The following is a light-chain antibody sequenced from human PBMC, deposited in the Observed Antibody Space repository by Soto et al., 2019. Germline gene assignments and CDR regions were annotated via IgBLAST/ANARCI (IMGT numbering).Light chain of an antibody. Sequence: EIVLTQSPGTLSLSPGDRATLSCSASQTVSSNFLAWYQQRPGQAPRLLIYDASNRATGIPARFSGSGSGTDFTLTISRLEPEDFAVYYCLQRSDWRTFGRGTKVDIK. CDR3: LQRSDWRT. CDR1: QTVSSN. CDR2: DAS. V-gene: IGKV3-11*01. J-gene: IGKJ1*01.